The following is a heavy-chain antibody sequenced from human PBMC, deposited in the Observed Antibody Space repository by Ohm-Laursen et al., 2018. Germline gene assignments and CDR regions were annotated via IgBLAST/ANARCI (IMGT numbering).Heavy chain of an antibody. Sequence: SETLSLTCTVSGGSISSGGYYWSWIRQHPGKGLEWIGYIYYSGSTYYNPSLKSLVTISVDTSKNQFSLKLSSVTAADTAVYFCARRVDSGHYFDFWGQGTLVTVSS. V-gene: IGHV4-31*01. J-gene: IGHJ4*02. CDR2: IYYSGST. CDR1: GGSISSGGYY. D-gene: IGHD5-12*01. CDR3: ARRVDSGHYFDF.